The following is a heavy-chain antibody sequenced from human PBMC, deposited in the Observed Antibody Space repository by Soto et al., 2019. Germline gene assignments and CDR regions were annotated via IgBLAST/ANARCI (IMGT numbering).Heavy chain of an antibody. D-gene: IGHD4-17*01. Sequence: PVKVSCKGAGGTLSRDSFSWVRKAKRKGVEWMGGIIPMFDTPIYAQKFQDRVTITADESTSTAYMQLSSLRSEDTAVYYCARVGVMTTVPRDYYYGMDFWVQGTTVTVSS. CDR2: IIPMFDTP. CDR1: GGTLSRDS. V-gene: IGHV1-69*01. J-gene: IGHJ6*02. CDR3: ARVGVMTTVPRDYYYGMDF.